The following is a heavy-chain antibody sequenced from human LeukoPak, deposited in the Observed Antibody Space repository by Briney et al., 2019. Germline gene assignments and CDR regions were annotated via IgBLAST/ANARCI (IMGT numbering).Heavy chain of an antibody. CDR1: GFTFTSYA. Sequence: PGGSLRLSCAASGFTFTSYAMSWVRQAPGKGLEWVSAISASGGSTYHTDSVRGRFTLSRDNSKNTPYLQMNSLRAKDTAVYYCAKPRPSYSSTWYDHWGQGTLVTVSS. CDR3: AKPRPSYSSTWYDH. CDR2: ISASGGST. D-gene: IGHD6-13*01. V-gene: IGHV3-23*01. J-gene: IGHJ5*02.